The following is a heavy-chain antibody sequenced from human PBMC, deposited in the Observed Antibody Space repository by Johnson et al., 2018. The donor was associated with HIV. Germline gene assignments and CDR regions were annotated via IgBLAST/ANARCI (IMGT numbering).Heavy chain of an antibody. J-gene: IGHJ3*02. CDR1: GFTFSDYY. Sequence: QVQLVESGGGLVKPGGSLRLSCAASGFTFSDYYMSWIRQAPGKGLEWVSYISSSGSTIYYADSVKCRFTISRDNAKNSLYLQMNSLSAEDTAVYYCARYRERPAWRDAFDIWGQGTMGTVSS. CDR3: ARYRERPAWRDAFDI. D-gene: IGHD1-14*01. V-gene: IGHV3-11*04. CDR2: ISSSGSTI.